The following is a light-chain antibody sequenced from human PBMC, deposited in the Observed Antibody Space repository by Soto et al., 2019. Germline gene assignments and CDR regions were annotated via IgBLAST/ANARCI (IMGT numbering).Light chain of an antibody. CDR3: SSDTTSNTSQIV. V-gene: IGLV2-14*03. CDR1: SSDVGGYNY. Sequence: QSALTQPASVSGSPGQSITISCTGTSSDVGGYNYVSWYQHHPGKAPKLLIYDVSNRPSGVSNRFSGAKSDNTASLTITGLQPDDEADYYCSSDTTSNTSQIVFGAGTKLTVL. J-gene: IGLJ1*01. CDR2: DVS.